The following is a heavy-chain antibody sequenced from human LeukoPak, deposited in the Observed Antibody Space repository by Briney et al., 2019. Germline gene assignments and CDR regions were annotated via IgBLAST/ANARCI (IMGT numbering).Heavy chain of an antibody. J-gene: IGHJ3*02. D-gene: IGHD3-3*01. CDR3: ARESNLFGVADHAFDI. CDR2: IYYSGST. CDR1: GGSISSYY. Sequence: SETLSLTCTVSGGSISSYYWSWIWQPPGKGLEWIGYIYYSGSTNYNPSLKSRVTISVDTSKNQFSLKLSSVTAADTAVYYCARESNLFGVADHAFDIWGQGTMVTVSS. V-gene: IGHV4-59*01.